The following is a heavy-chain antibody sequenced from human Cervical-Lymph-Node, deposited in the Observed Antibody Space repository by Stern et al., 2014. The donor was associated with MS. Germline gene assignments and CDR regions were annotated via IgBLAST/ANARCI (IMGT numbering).Heavy chain of an antibody. D-gene: IGHD5-12*01. Sequence: EVQLVQSGAEVKKPGESLKISCKRSGNTFNSYWIGWVRQMLGKGLEWMGVIFPGDSDTRYSPSFQGQVTISADKSITTTYLQWSSLKASDTAIYYCVATISSSEFAIDYWGQGTLVTVSS. J-gene: IGHJ4*02. V-gene: IGHV5-51*01. CDR3: VATISSSEFAIDY. CDR1: GNTFNSYW. CDR2: IFPGDSDT.